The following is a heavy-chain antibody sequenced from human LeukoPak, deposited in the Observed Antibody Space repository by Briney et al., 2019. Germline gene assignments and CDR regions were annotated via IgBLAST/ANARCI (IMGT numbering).Heavy chain of an antibody. J-gene: IGHJ5*02. Sequence: ASVKVSCEASGYTFTSYYMHWVRQAPGQGLEWMGIINPSGGSTSYAQKFQGRVTMTRDTSTSTVYMELSSLRSEDTAVYYCARGGVVPAARYAFGVDPWGQGTLVTVSS. D-gene: IGHD2-2*01. CDR1: GYTFTSYY. V-gene: IGHV1-46*01. CDR2: INPSGGST. CDR3: ARGGVVPAARYAFGVDP.